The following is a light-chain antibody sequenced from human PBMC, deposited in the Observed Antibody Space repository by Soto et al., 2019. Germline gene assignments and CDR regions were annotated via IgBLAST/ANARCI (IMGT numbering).Light chain of an antibody. CDR3: SSYASSTTPYV. J-gene: IGLJ1*01. Sequence: QSVLTQPASVSGSPGQSITISCTGNSSDVGSYNLVSWYQQHPGKAPKLMIYEGSKRPSGVSNRFSGSKSGNTASLTISGLQAEDEADYYCSSYASSTTPYVFGTGTRSPS. V-gene: IGLV2-14*02. CDR2: EGS. CDR1: SSDVGSYNL.